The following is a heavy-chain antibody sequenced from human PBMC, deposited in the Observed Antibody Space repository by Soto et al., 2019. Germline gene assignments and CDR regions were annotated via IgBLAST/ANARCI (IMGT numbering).Heavy chain of an antibody. CDR3: ARVGYYDILTGYSPYYFDY. Sequence: QLQLQESGSGLVKPSQTLSLTCAVSGGSISSGGYSWSWIRQPPGKGLEWIGYIYHSGSTYYNPSLKSRVPISVDRSKNQFSLKLSSVTAADTAVYYCARVGYYDILTGYSPYYFDYWGQGTLVTVSS. CDR1: GGSISSGGYS. J-gene: IGHJ4*02. CDR2: IYHSGST. V-gene: IGHV4-30-2*01. D-gene: IGHD3-9*01.